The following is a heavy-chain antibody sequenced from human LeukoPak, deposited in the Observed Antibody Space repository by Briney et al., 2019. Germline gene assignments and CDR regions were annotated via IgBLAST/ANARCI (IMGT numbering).Heavy chain of an antibody. J-gene: IGHJ5*02. D-gene: IGHD5-24*01. CDR3: ARVKRWLQFRGGWFDP. Sequence: SETLSLTCTVSGGSISSYYWSWIRQPPGKGLEWIGYIYYSGSTNYNPSLKSRVTISVDTSKNQFSLKLSSVTAADTAVYYCARVKRWLQFRGGWFDPWGQGTLVPVSS. CDR1: GGSISSYY. CDR2: IYYSGST. V-gene: IGHV4-59*01.